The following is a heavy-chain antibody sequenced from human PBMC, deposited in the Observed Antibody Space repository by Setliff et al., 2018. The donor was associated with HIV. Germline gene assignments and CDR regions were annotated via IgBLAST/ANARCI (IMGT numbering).Heavy chain of an antibody. CDR1: GFTVSDTH. J-gene: IGHJ4*01. CDR3: ATSPPGGSSDYIWGSDYFDY. CDR2: IKQGGNEK. Sequence: GGSLRLSCAASGFTVSDTHMTWVRQASGKGLEWVANIKQGGNEKYYVDSVKGRFTISRDNSKNTLYLQLDSLTAEDTAVYYCATSPPGGSSDYIWGSDYFDYWGHGALVTVSS. D-gene: IGHD3-16*01. V-gene: IGHV3-7*01.